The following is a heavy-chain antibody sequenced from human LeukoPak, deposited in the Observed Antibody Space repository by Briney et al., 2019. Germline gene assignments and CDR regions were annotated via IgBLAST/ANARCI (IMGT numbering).Heavy chain of an antibody. D-gene: IGHD5-24*01. V-gene: IGHV3-30*18. CDR2: ISYDGSNK. CDR3: GKDLSWGDLELAALDY. CDR1: GFTFNIYG. Sequence: GGSLRLSCAASGFTFNIYGMHWVRQAPGKGLEWVAVISYDGSNKYYADSVKGRFTISRDNSKNTLYLQMNSLRAEDTAVYYCGKDLSWGDLELAALDYWGQGTLVTVSS. J-gene: IGHJ4*02.